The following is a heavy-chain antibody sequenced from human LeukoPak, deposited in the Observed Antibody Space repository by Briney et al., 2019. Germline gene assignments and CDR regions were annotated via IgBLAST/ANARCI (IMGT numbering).Heavy chain of an antibody. CDR3: AKQKSNAYYYDSSGAQYYFDY. Sequence: GGSLRLSCAASGFTFSSYGMHWVRQAPGKGLEWVAVISYGGSNKYYADSVKGRFTISRDNSKNTLYLQMNSLRAEDTAVYYCAKQKSNAYYYDSSGAQYYFDYWGQGTLVTVSS. J-gene: IGHJ4*02. CDR1: GFTFSSYG. V-gene: IGHV3-30*18. D-gene: IGHD3-22*01. CDR2: ISYGGSNK.